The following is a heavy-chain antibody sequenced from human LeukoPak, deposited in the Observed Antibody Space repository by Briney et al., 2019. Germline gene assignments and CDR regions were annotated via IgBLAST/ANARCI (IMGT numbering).Heavy chain of an antibody. CDR3: AREDIVVVPPAIRGGAFDY. CDR2: FDPEDGET. J-gene: IGHJ4*02. V-gene: IGHV1-24*01. D-gene: IGHD2-2*02. Sequence: ASVKVSCKVSGYTLTELSMHWVRQAPGKGLEWMGGFDPEDGETIYAQKFQGRVTMTEDTSTDTAYMELRSLRSDDTAVYYCAREDIVVVPPAIRGGAFDYWGQGTLVTVSS. CDR1: GYTLTELS.